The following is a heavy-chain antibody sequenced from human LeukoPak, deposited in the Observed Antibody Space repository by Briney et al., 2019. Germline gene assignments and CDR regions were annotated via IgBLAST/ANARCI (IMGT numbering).Heavy chain of an antibody. D-gene: IGHD3-3*01. Sequence: GKGLEWVSSISSSSSYIYYVDSVTGRFTISRDNAKNSLYLQMNSLRAEDTAVYYCARRFFFRAEDGIRDTVPVSAFLLNRSSDL. CDR2: ISSSSSYI. CDR3: ARRFFFRAEDGIRDTVPVSAFLLNRSSDL. V-gene: IGHV3-21*01. J-gene: IGHJ2*01.